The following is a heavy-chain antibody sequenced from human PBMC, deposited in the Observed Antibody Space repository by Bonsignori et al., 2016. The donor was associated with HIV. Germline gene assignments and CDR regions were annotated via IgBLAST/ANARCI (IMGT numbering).Heavy chain of an antibody. D-gene: IGHD3-22*01. J-gene: IGHJ4*02. CDR3: TRDRENYYDTSAMTY. Sequence: WIRQPPGKGLEWVGFIRSNTYGGTTEYAASVTGRFTISRDGAKSIAYLQMNRLQTEDTAVYYCTRDRENYYDTSAMTYWGQGTLVTVSS. CDR2: IRSNTYGGTT. V-gene: IGHV3-49*01.